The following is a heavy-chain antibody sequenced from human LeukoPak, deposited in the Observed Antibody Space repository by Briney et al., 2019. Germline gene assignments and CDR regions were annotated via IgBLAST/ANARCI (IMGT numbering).Heavy chain of an antibody. D-gene: IGHD2-15*01. V-gene: IGHV1-2*06. CDR3: ASRAASVTLGY. CDR2: MNPSSGVT. Sequence: ASVKVSCKASGYTFSGYQVHWLRQAPGQGLEWMGRMNPSSGVTNYAQKFQGRVTMTRDTSINTAYLDLSALKSDDTAVYYCASRAASVTLGYWGQGTLVTASS. CDR1: GYTFSGYQ. J-gene: IGHJ4*02.